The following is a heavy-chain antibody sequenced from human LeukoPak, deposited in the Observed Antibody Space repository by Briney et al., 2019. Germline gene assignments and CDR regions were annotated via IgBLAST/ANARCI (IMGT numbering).Heavy chain of an antibody. D-gene: IGHD3-22*01. CDR2: IYGGGNI. V-gene: IGHV3-53*01. CDR3: AKSLTYYHENSDSI. J-gene: IGHJ4*02. CDR1: GFTVSSNY. Sequence: GGSLRLSCAASGFTVSSNYMNWVRQAPGKGLEWVSVIYGGGNIYYADSVKGRFTISRGNSKNTLYLQMNSLRAEDTAVYYCAKSLTYYHENSDSIWGQGTLVTVSS.